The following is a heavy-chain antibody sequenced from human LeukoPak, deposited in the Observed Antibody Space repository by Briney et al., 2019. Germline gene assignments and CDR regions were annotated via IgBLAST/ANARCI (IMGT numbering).Heavy chain of an antibody. CDR1: GGSISTYY. V-gene: IGHV4-59*01. D-gene: IGHD6-19*01. CDR2: IYYSGST. J-gene: IGHJ4*02. CDR3: ARGWGYFDY. Sequence: SETLSLTCTVSGGSISTYYWSWIRQPPGKGLEWIGYIYYSGSTNYNPSLKSRVTISVDTSKNQFSLRLTSVTAADTAVYYCARGWGYFDYWGQGTLVTVSS.